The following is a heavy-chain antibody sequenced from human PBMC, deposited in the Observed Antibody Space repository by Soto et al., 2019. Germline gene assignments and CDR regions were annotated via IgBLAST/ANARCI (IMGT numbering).Heavy chain of an antibody. CDR1: GFTFSSYG. D-gene: IGHD2-2*02. V-gene: IGHV3-30*18. Sequence: LGGSLRLSCAASGFTFSSYGMHWVRQAPGKGLEWVAVISYDGSNKYYADSVKGRFTISRDNSKNTLYLQMNSLRAEDTAVYYCAKVAPAAILVYYGMDVWGQGTTVTVSS. J-gene: IGHJ6*02. CDR2: ISYDGSNK. CDR3: AKVAPAAILVYYGMDV.